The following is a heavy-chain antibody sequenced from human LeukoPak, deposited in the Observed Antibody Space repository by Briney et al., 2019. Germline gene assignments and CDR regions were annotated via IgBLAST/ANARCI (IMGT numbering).Heavy chain of an antibody. J-gene: IGHJ4*02. V-gene: IGHV4-59*01. CDR3: ASSYGGNSRYYFDY. D-gene: IGHD4-23*01. Sequence: SETLSLTCTVSGRSSSSYYWSWMWQPLGMGLEWFGYIYYSGSTNYNPSDKSRVTISVDTSKNQFSLKLSSVTAADTAVYYCASSYGGNSRYYFDYWGQGTLVTVSS. CDR1: GRSSSSYY. CDR2: IYYSGST.